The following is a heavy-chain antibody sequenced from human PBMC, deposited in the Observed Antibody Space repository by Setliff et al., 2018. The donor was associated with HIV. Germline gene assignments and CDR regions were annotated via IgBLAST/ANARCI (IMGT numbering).Heavy chain of an antibody. Sequence: GGSLRLSCAASGFLFHTYWMSWVRQAPGKGLEWVANIKEDGSEKYYVDSVKGRFTISRDNAENSLYLQMNSLTAEDTAVYYCARNLYYYDNSGSGWFDPWGQGTLVTVSS. CDR1: GFLFHTYW. CDR3: ARNLYYYDNSGSGWFDP. D-gene: IGHD3-22*01. J-gene: IGHJ5*02. V-gene: IGHV3-7*05. CDR2: IKEDGSEK.